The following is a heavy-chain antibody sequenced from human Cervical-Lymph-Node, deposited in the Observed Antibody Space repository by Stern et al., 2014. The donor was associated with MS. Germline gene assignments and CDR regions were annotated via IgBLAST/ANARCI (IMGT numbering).Heavy chain of an antibody. CDR3: AKVLAYYDFWSGYSLPDF. D-gene: IGHD3-3*01. J-gene: IGHJ4*02. Sequence: VQLVESGGGVVQPGRSLRLSCAASEFSFSTYGMHWVRQAPGKGLEWVAVISYDGNYENYADSVKGRFTISRDNSRNTLYLQMNSLRPEDTAVYYCAKVLAYYDFWSGYSLPDFWGQGTLVTVSS. CDR1: EFSFSTYG. V-gene: IGHV3-30*18. CDR2: ISYDGNYE.